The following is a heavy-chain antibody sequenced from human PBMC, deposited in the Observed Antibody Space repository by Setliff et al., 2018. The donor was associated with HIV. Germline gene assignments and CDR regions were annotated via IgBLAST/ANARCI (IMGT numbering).Heavy chain of an antibody. CDR1: GGSVSSRKW. CDR3: ARVPDGWYADY. Sequence: SETLSLTCAVSGGSVSSRKWWSWVRQSPGKGLEWIGEIYHSGGTNYNPSLKSRVTISVDKSKNQLSLKLTSVTAADTAVYFCARVPDGWYADYWGQGTLVTVSS. CDR2: IYHSGGT. D-gene: IGHD6-19*01. J-gene: IGHJ4*02. V-gene: IGHV4-4*02.